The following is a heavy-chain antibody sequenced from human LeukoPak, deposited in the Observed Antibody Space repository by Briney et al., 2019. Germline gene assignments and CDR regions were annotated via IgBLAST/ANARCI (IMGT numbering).Heavy chain of an antibody. Sequence: PGGSLRLSCAASGFTFSNSAMSWVRQAPGKGLEWVSTLSGSGITTYYADSVKGRFTISRDNSKNTLYLQMNSLRAEDTAVYYSAKGMYSSGWSYFDYWGHGTLVTVSS. V-gene: IGHV3-23*01. CDR2: LSGSGITT. J-gene: IGHJ4*01. D-gene: IGHD6-19*01. CDR1: GFTFSNSA. CDR3: AKGMYSSGWSYFDY.